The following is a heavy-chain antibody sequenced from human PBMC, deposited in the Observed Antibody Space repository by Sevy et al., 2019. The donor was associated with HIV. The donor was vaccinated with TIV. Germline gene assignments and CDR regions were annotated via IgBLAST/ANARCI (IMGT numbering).Heavy chain of an antibody. CDR1: GGSITSNY. D-gene: IGHD6-13*01. Sequence: SETLSLTCTVSGGSITSNYWSWIRQPAGKGVEWIGRIYTSGTPNYNPSLSSRVTMSLDTSKSQFSLKLTSVTAADSAVYYCAREGSIGTAAHYFDYWGQGTLVTVSS. V-gene: IGHV4-4*07. CDR2: IYTSGTP. CDR3: AREGSIGTAAHYFDY. J-gene: IGHJ4*02.